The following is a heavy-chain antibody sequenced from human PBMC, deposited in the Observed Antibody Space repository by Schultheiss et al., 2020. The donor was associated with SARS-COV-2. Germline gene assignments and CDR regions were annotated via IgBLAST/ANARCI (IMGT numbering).Heavy chain of an antibody. V-gene: IGHV3-9*01. Sequence: GGSLRLSCAASGFTFDDYAMHWVRQAPGKGLEWVSGISWNSGSIGYADSVKGRFTISRDNAKNSLYLQMNSLRAEDTAVYYCAKKPGEFVLMVLGRIDYWGQGTLVTVSS. CDR1: GFTFDDYA. CDR3: AKKPGEFVLMVLGRIDY. J-gene: IGHJ4*02. CDR2: ISWNSGSI. D-gene: IGHD2-8*01.